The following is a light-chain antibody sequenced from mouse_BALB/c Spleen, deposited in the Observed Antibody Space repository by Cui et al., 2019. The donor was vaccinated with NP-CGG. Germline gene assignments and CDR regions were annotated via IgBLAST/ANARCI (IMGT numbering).Light chain of an antibody. CDR3: AFWYSNHWV. Sequence: QAVVTQESALTTSPGETVTLTCRSSTGAVTTSNYANWVQEKSDHLFTGLIGGTNNRAPGVPARFSGSLIGDKAALTIIGAQTEDEAIYFCAFWYSNHWVFGGGTKLSVL. J-gene: IGLJ1*01. V-gene: IGLV1*01. CDR2: GTN. CDR1: TGAVTTSNY.